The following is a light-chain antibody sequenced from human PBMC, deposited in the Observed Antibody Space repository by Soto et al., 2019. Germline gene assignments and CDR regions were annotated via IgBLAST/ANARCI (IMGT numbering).Light chain of an antibody. CDR3: QVWDSSSDHRVV. CDR1: NIGSKS. Sequence: SYELTQPPSVSVAPGKTARITCGENNIGSKSVHWYQQKPGQAPVLVIYYDSDRPSGIPERFSGSNSGNTATLTISRVEAGDEADYYCQVWDSSSDHRVVFGGGTKLTVL. CDR2: YDS. J-gene: IGLJ2*01. V-gene: IGLV3-21*04.